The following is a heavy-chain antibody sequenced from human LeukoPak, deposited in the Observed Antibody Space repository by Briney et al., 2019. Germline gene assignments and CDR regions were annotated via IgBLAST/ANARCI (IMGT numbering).Heavy chain of an antibody. J-gene: IGHJ6*03. CDR2: IFYSGST. D-gene: IGHD4-11*01. CDR1: GGSISSSSYY. Sequence: SETLSLTCPVSGGSISSSSYYWGWIRQPPGKGLEWIGSIFYSGSTFYNPSLKSRVTISVDTSKNQFSLKLSSVTAADTAVYYCARVGPRLYYYYMDVWGKGTTVTVSS. CDR3: ARVGPRLYYYYMDV. V-gene: IGHV4-39*07.